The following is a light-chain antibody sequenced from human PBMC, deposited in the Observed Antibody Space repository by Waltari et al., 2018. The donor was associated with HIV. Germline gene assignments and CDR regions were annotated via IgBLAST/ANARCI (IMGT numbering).Light chain of an antibody. V-gene: IGLV2-14*01. CDR2: DVS. CDR3: SSYTSSSTPWV. J-gene: IGLJ3*02. Sequence: QSALTQPASVSGSPGQSITISCTGTSSDVGGYIHVPWYQQHPGKAPKLMIYDVSNRPSGVSNRFSGSKSGNTASLTISGLQAEDEADYYCSSYTSSSTPWVFGGGTKLTVL. CDR1: SSDVGGYIH.